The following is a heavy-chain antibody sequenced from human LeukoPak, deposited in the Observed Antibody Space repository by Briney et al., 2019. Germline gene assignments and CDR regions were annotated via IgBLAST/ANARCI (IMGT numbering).Heavy chain of an antibody. V-gene: IGHV3-20*04. D-gene: IGHD3-10*02. CDR2: ITWKGDGT. J-gene: IGHJ6*04. CDR1: GFTFDDYG. CDR3: AELGITMIGGV. Sequence: GGSLRLSCAASGFTFDDYGMSWVRQVPGKGLEWVSGITWKGDGTGHADSVKGRFTISRDNAKNSLYLQMNSLRAEDTAVYYCAELGITMIGGVWGKGTTVTISS.